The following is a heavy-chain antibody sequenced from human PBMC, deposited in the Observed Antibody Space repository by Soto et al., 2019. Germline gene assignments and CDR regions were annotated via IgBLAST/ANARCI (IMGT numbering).Heavy chain of an antibody. CDR3: AREGPYYDFIYGMDV. CDR2: ISAYNGNT. V-gene: IGHV1-18*01. CDR1: GYAFTSYG. J-gene: IGHJ6*02. D-gene: IGHD3-3*01. Sequence: ASVKVSCKASGYAFTSYGISWVRQAPGQGLEWMGWISAYNGNTNYAQKLQGRVTMTTDTSTSTAYMELRSLRSDDTAVYYCAREGPYYDFIYGMDVWGQGTTVTVSS.